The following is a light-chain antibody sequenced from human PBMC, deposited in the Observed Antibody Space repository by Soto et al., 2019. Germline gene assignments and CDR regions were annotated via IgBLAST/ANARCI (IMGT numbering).Light chain of an antibody. Sequence: QSMLTQPPSASGTPGQRVTISCSGSSSNIGSHNLYWYQQFPGTAPKLLIYKNFQRPSGVPDRFSGSRSGTSASLAISGLRSEDEADYYCAAWDDSLSGRVFGGGTKLTVL. V-gene: IGLV1-47*01. CDR2: KNF. CDR1: SSNIGSHN. J-gene: IGLJ2*01. CDR3: AAWDDSLSGRV.